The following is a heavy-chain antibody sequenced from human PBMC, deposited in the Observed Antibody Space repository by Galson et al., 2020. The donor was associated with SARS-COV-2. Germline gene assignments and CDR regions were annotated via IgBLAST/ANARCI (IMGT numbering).Heavy chain of an antibody. CDR1: GYTLTGYY. D-gene: IGHD3-9*01. Sequence: ASVKVYCKASGYTLTGYYMHWVRQAPGQGLEWMGWINPNSGGTNYAQKFQGRVTMTRDTSISTAYMELSRLRSDDTAVYYCARDLRYFDWLLTGLDYWGQGTLVTVSS. V-gene: IGHV1-2*02. J-gene: IGHJ4*02. CDR3: ARDLRYFDWLLTGLDY. CDR2: INPNSGGT.